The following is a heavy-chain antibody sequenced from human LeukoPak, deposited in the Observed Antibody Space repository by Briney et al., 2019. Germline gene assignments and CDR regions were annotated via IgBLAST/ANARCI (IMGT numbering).Heavy chain of an antibody. V-gene: IGHV3-7*01. CDR3: ATRTPYSSSWYYFDY. CDR2: IKQDGSEK. J-gene: IGHJ4*02. Sequence: GGSLRLSCAASAFTFSSYWMSWVRQAPGKGLEWVANIKQDGSEKYYVDSVKGRFTISRDNAKNSLYLQMNSLRAEDTAVYYCATRTPYSSSWYYFDYWGQGTLVTVSS. D-gene: IGHD6-13*01. CDR1: AFTFSSYW.